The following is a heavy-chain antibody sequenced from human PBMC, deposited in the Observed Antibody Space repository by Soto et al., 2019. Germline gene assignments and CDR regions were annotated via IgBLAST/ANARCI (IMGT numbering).Heavy chain of an antibody. CDR3: ARGGIRWYFDX. CDR1: GFTVSSNY. Sequence: GGSLRLSFAASGFTVSSNYMSWVRQAPGKGLEWVPVIYSGGSTYYADSVKGRFTISRDNSKNTLYLQMNSLRAEDTAVYYCARGGIRWYFDXWGQGTLFPVSX. V-gene: IGHV3-53*01. J-gene: IGHJ4*02. CDR2: IYSGGST. D-gene: IGHD3-16*01.